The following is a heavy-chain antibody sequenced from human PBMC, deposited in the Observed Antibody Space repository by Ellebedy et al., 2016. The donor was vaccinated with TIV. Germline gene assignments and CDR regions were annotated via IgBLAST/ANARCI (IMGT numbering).Heavy chain of an antibody. Sequence: GESLKISXAASGFTFSNYAMSWVRQAPGKGLEWVSAITGIGTSTYYADSVKGRFTISRDNSMNTLSLQMNSLRADDTAIYYCAKPMGPGGRFDAFDIWGQGTLVTVSS. CDR2: ITGIGTST. V-gene: IGHV3-23*01. CDR1: GFTFSNYA. CDR3: AKPMGPGGRFDAFDI. J-gene: IGHJ3*02. D-gene: IGHD3-16*01.